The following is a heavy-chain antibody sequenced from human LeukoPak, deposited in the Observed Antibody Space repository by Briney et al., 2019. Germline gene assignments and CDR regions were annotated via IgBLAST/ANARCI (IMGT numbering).Heavy chain of an antibody. CDR1: GGSFSGYY. J-gene: IGHJ4*02. CDR3: ARGSGDY. CDR2: INHRGST. Sequence: SETLSLTCAVYGGSFSGYYWSWIRQPPGKGLEGIGEINHRGSTNYNPSLKSRVTISVDTSKNQFSLKLSSVTAADTAVYYCARGSGDYWGQGTVVPVSS. V-gene: IGHV4-34*01.